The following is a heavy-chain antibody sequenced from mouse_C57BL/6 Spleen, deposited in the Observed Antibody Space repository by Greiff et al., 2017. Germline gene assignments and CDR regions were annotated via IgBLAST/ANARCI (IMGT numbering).Heavy chain of an antibody. V-gene: IGHV14-4*01. CDR2: IDPENGDT. CDR1: GFNIKDDY. J-gene: IGHJ2*01. Sequence: VQLQQSGAELVRPGASVKLSCTASGFNIKDDYMHWVKQRPEQGLEWIGWIDPENGDTEYASKFQGKATITADTSSNTASLQLSSLTSEDTAVYYCTTDGNYGYWGQGTTLTVSS. D-gene: IGHD2-1*01. CDR3: TTDGNYGY.